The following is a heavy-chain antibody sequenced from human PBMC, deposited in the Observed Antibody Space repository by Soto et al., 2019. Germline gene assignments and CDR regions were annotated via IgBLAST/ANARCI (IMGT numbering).Heavy chain of an antibody. CDR3: ARGFNKYDILTGYPYYYYYYMDV. D-gene: IGHD3-9*01. V-gene: IGHV4-59*08. J-gene: IGHJ6*03. CDR1: GGSISSYY. CDR2: IYYSGST. Sequence: SETLSLTCTVSGGSISSYYWSWIRQPPGKGLEWIGYIYYSGSTNYNPSLKSRVTISVDTSKNQFSLKLSSVTAADTAVYYCARGFNKYDILTGYPYYYYYYMDVWGKGTTVTVSS.